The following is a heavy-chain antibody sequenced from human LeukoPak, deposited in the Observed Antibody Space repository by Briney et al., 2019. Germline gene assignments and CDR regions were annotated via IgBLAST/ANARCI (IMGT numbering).Heavy chain of an antibody. CDR2: FYWDDDK. CDR3: AHGLYGSGSYRNFDY. Sequence: YGPTLVKPTQTLTLTCTFSGFSLSTSGVGVGWIRQPPGRALACLTLFYWDDDKRYIPSLKSRLTITKDTSKNQVVLTMTNMDPVDTATYYCAHGLYGSGSYRNFDYWGQGTLVTVSS. CDR1: GFSLSTSGVG. D-gene: IGHD3-10*01. J-gene: IGHJ4*02. V-gene: IGHV2-5*02.